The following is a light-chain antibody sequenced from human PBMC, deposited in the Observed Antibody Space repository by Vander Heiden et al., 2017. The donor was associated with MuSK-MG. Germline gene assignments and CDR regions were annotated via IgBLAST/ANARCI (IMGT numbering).Light chain of an antibody. V-gene: IGKV1-5*03. CDR2: KAS. CDR1: QSISSW. Sequence: DIQMTQSPSTLSASVGDRVTITCRASQSISSWLAWYQQKPGKAPKLLIYKASTLESGVPSRFSGSGSGTEFSLTITSLQPDDFATYYRQQYYTILGTFGQGTEVEIK. J-gene: IGKJ1*01. CDR3: QQYYTILGT.